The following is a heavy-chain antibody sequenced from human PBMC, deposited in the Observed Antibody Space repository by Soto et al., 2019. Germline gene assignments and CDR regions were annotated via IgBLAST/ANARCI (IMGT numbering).Heavy chain of an antibody. J-gene: IGHJ4*02. D-gene: IGHD3-16*02. V-gene: IGHV4-31*03. Sequence: QVQLQESGPGLVKPSQTLSLTCTVSGGSISSGGYYWSWIRQHPGKGLEWIGYIYYSGSTYYNPFLKSRVTISADTSKNQFSLKLSSVTAADTAVYYCARGYGYDYVWGSYRLIVDSWGQGTLVTVSS. CDR1: GGSISSGGYY. CDR3: ARGYGYDYVWGSYRLIVDS. CDR2: IYYSGST.